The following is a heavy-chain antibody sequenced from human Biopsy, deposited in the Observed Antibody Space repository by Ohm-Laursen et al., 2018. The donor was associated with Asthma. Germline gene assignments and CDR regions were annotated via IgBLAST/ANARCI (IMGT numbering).Heavy chain of an antibody. CDR1: GFTFDDYA. J-gene: IGHJ4*02. V-gene: IGHV3-9*01. Sequence: SLRLSCAASGFTFDDYAMHWVQQAPGKGLEWVSGISWNSGSIGYADSVKGRFTISRDNAKNSLYLQMNSLRAEDTALYYCAKGEWELLEANFGYWGQGTLVTVSS. CDR2: ISWNSGSI. D-gene: IGHD1-26*01. CDR3: AKGEWELLEANFGY.